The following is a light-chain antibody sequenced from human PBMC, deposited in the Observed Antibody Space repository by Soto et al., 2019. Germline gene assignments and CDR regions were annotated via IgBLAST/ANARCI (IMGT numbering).Light chain of an antibody. CDR2: AAS. V-gene: IGKV1-39*01. J-gene: IGKJ2*01. CDR3: QQSYSTPNT. Sequence: DIQMTQSPSSLSASVGDRVTITCRASQSISSYLNWYQQKPGKAPKLLIYAASSLQSGVPSRFSGSGSGTDFTLTISSLQPEDFATYYCQQSYSTPNTFGRGTKLGIK. CDR1: QSISSY.